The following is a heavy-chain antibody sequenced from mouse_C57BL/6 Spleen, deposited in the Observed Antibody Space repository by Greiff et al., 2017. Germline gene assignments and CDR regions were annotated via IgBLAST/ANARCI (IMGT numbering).Heavy chain of an antibody. D-gene: IGHD1-1*01. J-gene: IGHJ2*01. Sequence: DVKLVESGGGLVKPGGSLKLSCAASGFTFSDYGMHWVRQAPEKGLEWVAYISSGSSTIYYAATVKGRFTISRDNAKNTLFLQMTSLRSEDTALYYCARRDYGSFDYWGQGTTLTVSS. CDR3: ARRDYGSFDY. CDR1: GFTFSDYG. V-gene: IGHV5-17*01. CDR2: ISSGSSTI.